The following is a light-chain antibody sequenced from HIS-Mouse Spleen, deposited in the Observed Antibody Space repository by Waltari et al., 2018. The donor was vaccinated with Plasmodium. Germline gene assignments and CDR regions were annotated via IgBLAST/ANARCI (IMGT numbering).Light chain of an antibody. J-gene: IGKJ2*01. V-gene: IGKV1-5*03. Sequence: DIQMTQSPSPLSASVGDRVTITCRASQSISSWLAWYQQKPGKAPKLLIYKASSLESGVPSRFSGSGSGTEFTLTISSLQPDDFATYYCQQYNSYVLYTFGQGTKLEIK. CDR1: QSISSW. CDR3: QQYNSYVLYT. CDR2: KAS.